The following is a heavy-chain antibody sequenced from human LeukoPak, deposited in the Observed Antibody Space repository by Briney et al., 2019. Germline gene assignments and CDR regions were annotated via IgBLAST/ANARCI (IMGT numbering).Heavy chain of an antibody. J-gene: IGHJ4*02. CDR2: IYPGDSDA. V-gene: IGHV5-51*01. CDR1: GYSFSSYW. Sequence: GESLKISCKGSGYSFSSYWIGWVRQMPGKGLEWMGIIYPGDSDARYSPSFQGQVTISADKSISTAYLQWSSLTASDTAMYYCARHRPYSSGWRHFDYWGQGTLVTVSS. D-gene: IGHD6-19*01. CDR3: ARHRPYSSGWRHFDY.